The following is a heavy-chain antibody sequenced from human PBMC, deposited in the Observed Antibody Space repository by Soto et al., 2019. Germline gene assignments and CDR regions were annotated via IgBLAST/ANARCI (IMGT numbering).Heavy chain of an antibody. J-gene: IGHJ5*02. Sequence: XVSLRLSCAASGFTFSSYGMHWVRQAPGKGLEWVAVISYDGSNKYYADSVKGRFTISRDNSKNTLYLQMNSLRAEDTAVYYCEKQLEREPNWFDPWGQGTLVTVSS. CDR2: ISYDGSNK. CDR3: EKQLEREPNWFDP. V-gene: IGHV3-30*18. D-gene: IGHD1-1*01. CDR1: GFTFSSYG.